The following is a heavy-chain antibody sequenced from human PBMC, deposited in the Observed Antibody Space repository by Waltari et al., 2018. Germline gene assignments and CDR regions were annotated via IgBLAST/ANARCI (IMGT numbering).Heavy chain of an antibody. D-gene: IGHD6-19*01. CDR1: GYTFTSYD. J-gene: IGHJ4*02. Sequence: QVQLVQSGAEVKKPGASVKVSCKASGYTFTSYDINWVRQATGQGLVWMGWMNPSSGNPGYAQKFQGRVTMTRNTSISTAYMELSSLRSEDTAVYYCARVAGIAVAGTDDYWGQGTLVTVSS. CDR3: ARVAGIAVAGTDDY. V-gene: IGHV1-8*02. CDR2: MNPSSGNP.